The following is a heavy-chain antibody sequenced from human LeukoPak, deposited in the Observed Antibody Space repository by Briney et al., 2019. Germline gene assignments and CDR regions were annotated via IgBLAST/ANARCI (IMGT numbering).Heavy chain of an antibody. Sequence: ASVKVSCKASSYTFIRYGISWVRQAPGQGLEWMGWINPNSGGTNYAQKFQGRVTMTRDTSISTAYMELSRLRSDDTAVYYCARDLCLGSSGCGWFDPWGQGTLVTVSS. J-gene: IGHJ5*02. V-gene: IGHV1-2*02. CDR1: SYTFIRYG. CDR2: INPNSGGT. D-gene: IGHD6-19*01. CDR3: ARDLCLGSSGCGWFDP.